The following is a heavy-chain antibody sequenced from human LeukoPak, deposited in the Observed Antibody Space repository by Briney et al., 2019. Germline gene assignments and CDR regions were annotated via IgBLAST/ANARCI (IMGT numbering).Heavy chain of an antibody. CDR3: ARVRFGYSSIPFDY. Sequence: GGSLRLSCAASGCTFSSYWMHWVRQAPGKGLEWVSRINSDGSRTNYADSVKGRFTISRDKAKTTLYLQMNSLRAEDTAVYYCARVRFGYSSIPFDYWGQGTLVTVSS. V-gene: IGHV3-74*01. D-gene: IGHD6-19*01. CDR1: GCTFSSYW. CDR2: INSDGSRT. J-gene: IGHJ4*02.